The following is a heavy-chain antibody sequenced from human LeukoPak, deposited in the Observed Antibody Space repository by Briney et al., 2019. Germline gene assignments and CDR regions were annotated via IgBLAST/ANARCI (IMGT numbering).Heavy chain of an antibody. CDR1: GFTFSDYY. CDR3: ARNERYYYGSGSYCKVEDYYYGMDV. V-gene: IGHV3-11*01. D-gene: IGHD3-10*01. J-gene: IGHJ6*02. CDR2: ISSSGSTI. Sequence: GGSLRLSCAASGFTFSDYYMSWIRQAPGKGLEWVSYISSSGSTIYYADSVKGRFTISRDNAKNSLYLQMNSLRAEDTAVYYCARNERYYYGSGSYCKVEDYYYGMDVWGQGTTVTVSS.